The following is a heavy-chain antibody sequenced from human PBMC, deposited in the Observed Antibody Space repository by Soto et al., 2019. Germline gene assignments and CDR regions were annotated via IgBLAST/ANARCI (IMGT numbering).Heavy chain of an antibody. Sequence: FCCRRILQTKRKGLEWIAEIEHSGSTNYNPSLKSRVTISVDTSKNKFSLKLRSVNAAITAAYYWARGEGIGVITSVFDYWGHGTLVSVSS. J-gene: IGHJ4*01. V-gene: IGHV4-34*01. CDR2: IEHSGST. CDR1: FC. D-gene: IGHD3-22*01. CDR3: ARGEGIGVITSVFDY.